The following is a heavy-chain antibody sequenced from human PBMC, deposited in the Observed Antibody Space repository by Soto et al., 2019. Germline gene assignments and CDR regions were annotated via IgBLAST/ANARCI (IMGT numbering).Heavy chain of an antibody. V-gene: IGHV3-23*01. CDR1: GFTFSSYA. J-gene: IGHJ4*02. Sequence: GSLRLSCAASGFTFSSYAMSWVRQAPGKGLEWVSAISGSGGSTYYADSVKGRFTISRDNSKNTLYLQMNSLRAEDTAVYYCAKNGKYYYDSSGYYYFDSYFDYWGQGTLVTVSS. D-gene: IGHD3-22*01. CDR2: ISGSGGST. CDR3: AKNGKYYYDSSGYYYFDSYFDY.